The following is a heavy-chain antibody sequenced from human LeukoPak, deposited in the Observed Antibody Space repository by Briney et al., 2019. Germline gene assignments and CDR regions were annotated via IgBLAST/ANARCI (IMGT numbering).Heavy chain of an antibody. V-gene: IGHV1-8*01. Sequence: ASVRVSCKTSGYTFRDYEINWVRPAPGLGLEWVAWIHANSGKAGSAQKFQGRVTLTRDTSTETAFMELSGLTSDDSATYFCARGHYGGNRYFDNWGQGTLVTVSS. CDR2: IHANSGKA. CDR3: ARGHYGGNRYFDN. J-gene: IGHJ4*02. CDR1: GYTFRDYE. D-gene: IGHD4-23*01.